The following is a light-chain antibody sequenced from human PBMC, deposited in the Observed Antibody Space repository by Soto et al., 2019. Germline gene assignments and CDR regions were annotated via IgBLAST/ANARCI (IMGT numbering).Light chain of an antibody. V-gene: IGLV1-47*01. J-gene: IGLJ2*01. CDR2: RNN. Sequence: SVLTQPPSASGTPGQRVTISCSGSSSNIGSNYVYWYQQLPGTAPKLLIYRNNQRPSGVPDRFSGSKSGTSASLAISGLRSXXXAXYSSAEGDDSLSGRVFGG. CDR1: SSNIGSNY. CDR3: AEGDDSLSGRV.